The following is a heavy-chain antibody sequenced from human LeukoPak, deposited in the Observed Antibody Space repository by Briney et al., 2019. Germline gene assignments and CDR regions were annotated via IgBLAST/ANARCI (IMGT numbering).Heavy chain of an antibody. CDR1: GGSFSGYY. V-gene: IGHV4-34*01. CDR3: ARGVYSGYGFLLD. D-gene: IGHD5-12*01. CDR2: INHSGST. J-gene: IGHJ4*02. Sequence: TSETLSLTCAVYGGSFSGYYWSWIRQPPGKGLEWIGEINHSGSTNYNPSLKSRVTISVDTSKNQFSLKLSSVTAADTAVYYCARGVYSGYGFLLDWGQGTLVTVPS.